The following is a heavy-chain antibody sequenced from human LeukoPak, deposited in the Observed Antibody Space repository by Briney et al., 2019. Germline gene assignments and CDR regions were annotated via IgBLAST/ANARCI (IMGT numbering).Heavy chain of an antibody. CDR3: ARIPYSSSLTDAFDI. J-gene: IGHJ3*02. CDR2: ISSSSTYI. Sequence: GGSLRLSCAASGFSFRSYSMNWVRQAPGKGLEWASFISSSSTYIYYADSMKGRFTISRDNAKNSLFLQMNSLRGEDTAVYYCARIPYSSSLTDAFDIWGRGTMVTVYS. V-gene: IGHV3-21*01. CDR1: GFSFRSYS. D-gene: IGHD6-6*01.